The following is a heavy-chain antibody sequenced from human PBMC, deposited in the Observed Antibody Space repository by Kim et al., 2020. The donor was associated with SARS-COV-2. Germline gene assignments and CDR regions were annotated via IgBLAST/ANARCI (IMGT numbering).Heavy chain of an antibody. V-gene: IGHV4-4*08. Sequence: NYSPSLRRRVTISVDTSENTFSLKLSSMTAADTAVYYCAGTARGANFDYWGRGALVTVSS. D-gene: IGHD1-26*01. CDR3: AGTARGANFDY. J-gene: IGHJ4*02.